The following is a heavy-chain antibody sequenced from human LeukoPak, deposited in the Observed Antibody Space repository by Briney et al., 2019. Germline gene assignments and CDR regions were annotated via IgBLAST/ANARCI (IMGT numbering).Heavy chain of an antibody. J-gene: IGHJ5*02. CDR3: ARGSLWFGELRGGWFDP. CDR2: IYTSGST. V-gene: IGHV4-4*07. Sequence: SETLSLTCTVSGGSISSYYWSWVRQPAGKGLEWIGRIYTSGSTNYNPSLKSRVTMSVDTSKNQFSLKLSSVTAADTAVYYCARGSLWFGELRGGWFDPWGQGTLVTVSS. D-gene: IGHD3-10*01. CDR1: GGSISSYY.